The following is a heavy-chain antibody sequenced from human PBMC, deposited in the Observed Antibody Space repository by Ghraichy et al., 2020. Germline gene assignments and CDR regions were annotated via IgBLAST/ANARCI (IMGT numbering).Heavy chain of an antibody. J-gene: IGHJ6*02. CDR3: ARAGGIVVVPAAIRYYYYGMDV. D-gene: IGHD2-2*02. CDR2: MNPNSGNT. V-gene: IGHV1-8*03. CDR1: GYTFTSYD. Sequence: ASVKVSCKASGYTFTSYDINWVRQATGQGLEWMGWMNPNSGNTGYAQKFQGRVTITRNTSISTAYMELSSLRSEDTAVYYCARAGGIVVVPAAIRYYYYGMDVWGQGTTVTVSS.